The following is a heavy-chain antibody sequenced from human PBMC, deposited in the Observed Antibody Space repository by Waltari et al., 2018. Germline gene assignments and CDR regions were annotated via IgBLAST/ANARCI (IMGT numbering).Heavy chain of an antibody. V-gene: IGHV1-8*03. CDR2: MNPNSGNT. CDR1: GYTFTSYD. Sequence: QVQLVQSGAEVKKPGASVKVSCKASGYTFTSYDINWVRQATGQGLGWMGWMNPNSGNTGYAKKFQGRVTITRNTSISTAYMELSSLRSEDTAVYYCARDAPFAAAATGFDPWGQGTLVTVSS. J-gene: IGHJ5*02. D-gene: IGHD6-13*01. CDR3: ARDAPFAAAATGFDP.